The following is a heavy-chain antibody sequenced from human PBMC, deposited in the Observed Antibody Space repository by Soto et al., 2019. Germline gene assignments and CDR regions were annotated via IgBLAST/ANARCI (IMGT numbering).Heavy chain of an antibody. D-gene: IGHD3-22*01. Sequence: SVKVSCQASGGTFSSYAISWVRQAPGQGLEWMGGIIPIFGTANYAQKFQGRVTITADESTSTAYMELSSLRSEDTAVYYCARAETIVVVSGFDPWGQGTLVTVSS. CDR1: GGTFSSYA. V-gene: IGHV1-69*13. J-gene: IGHJ5*02. CDR2: IIPIFGTA. CDR3: ARAETIVVVSGFDP.